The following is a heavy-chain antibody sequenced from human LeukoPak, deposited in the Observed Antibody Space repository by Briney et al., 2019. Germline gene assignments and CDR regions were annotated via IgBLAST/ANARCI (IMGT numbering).Heavy chain of an antibody. Sequence: ASVKVSCKASGYTFTSYDINWVRQATRQGLEWMGWMNPNSGNTGYAQKFQGRVTITRNTSISTAYMELSSLRSEDTAVYYCARNVEYSSSSYYMDVWGKGTTVTVSS. J-gene: IGHJ6*03. CDR3: ARNVEYSSSSYYMDV. CDR1: GYTFTSYD. D-gene: IGHD6-6*01. CDR2: MNPNSGNT. V-gene: IGHV1-8*01.